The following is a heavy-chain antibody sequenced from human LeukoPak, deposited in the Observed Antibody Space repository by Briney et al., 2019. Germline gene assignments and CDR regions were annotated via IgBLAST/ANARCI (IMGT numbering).Heavy chain of an antibody. CDR2: INPNSGGA. Sequence: ASVKVSCKTYGYTFTDYHMHWVRQAPGQGLEWMGWINPNSGGANYAQKFQGRVTMTRDTSISTAYMELSRLRSDDTAVYYCARGSRVLRASDIDYWGQGTLVTVSS. D-gene: IGHD3-10*01. J-gene: IGHJ4*02. CDR3: ARGSRVLRASDIDY. V-gene: IGHV1-2*02. CDR1: GYTFTDYH.